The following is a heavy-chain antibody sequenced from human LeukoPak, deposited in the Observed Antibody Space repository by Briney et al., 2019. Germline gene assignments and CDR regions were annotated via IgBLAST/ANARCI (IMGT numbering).Heavy chain of an antibody. Sequence: GASVKVSRKASRYTLTSHRSSELRPPPGQGVEWMGLISAYNGKTNYARKLQGRVTMTTDTSTSTAYMELRSLRSDDTAVYYCATSNGHGDDVLDYWGQGTMVTVSS. CDR1: RYTLTSHR. CDR3: ATSNGHGDDVLDY. CDR2: ISAYNGKT. D-gene: IGHD4-17*01. J-gene: IGHJ4*02. V-gene: IGHV1-18*01.